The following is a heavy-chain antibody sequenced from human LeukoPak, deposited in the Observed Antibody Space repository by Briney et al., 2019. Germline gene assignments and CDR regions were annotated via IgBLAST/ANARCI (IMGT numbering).Heavy chain of an antibody. D-gene: IGHD2-2*01. CDR3: AIVFGVPAAGTNWFDP. CDR2: IYHSGST. J-gene: IGHJ5*02. CDR1: GYSISSGYY. V-gene: IGHV4-38-2*02. Sequence: SETLSLTCTVSGYSISSGYYWGWIRQPPGKGLGWIGSIYHSGSTYYNPSLKSRVTISVDTSKNQFSLKLSSVTAADTAVYYCAIVFGVPAAGTNWFDPWGQGTLVTVSS.